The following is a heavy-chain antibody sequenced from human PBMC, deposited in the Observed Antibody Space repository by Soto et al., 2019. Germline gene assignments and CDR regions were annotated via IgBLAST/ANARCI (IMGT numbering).Heavy chain of an antibody. CDR3: EKAAGSSWGTEHFLH. Sequence: GGSLRLSCAASGFSFSSYAMTWVRQAPGKGLEWVSLIAGGGDTYYADSVKGRFTISRDNSKNTLYLQMNSLRVEDTAIYHCEKAAGSSWGTEHFLHWGQGTLVTVSS. CDR1: GFSFSSYA. D-gene: IGHD6-13*01. CDR2: IAGGGDT. J-gene: IGHJ1*01. V-gene: IGHV3-23*01.